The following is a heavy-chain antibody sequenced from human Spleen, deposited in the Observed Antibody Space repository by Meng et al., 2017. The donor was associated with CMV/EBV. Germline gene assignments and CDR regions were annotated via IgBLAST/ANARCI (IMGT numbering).Heavy chain of an antibody. CDR2: IWYDGSNK. V-gene: IGHV3-33*06. J-gene: IGHJ4*02. D-gene: IGHD4-11*01. CDR1: GFTFSNYG. Sequence: SGFTFSNYGMHWVRQAPGKGLEWVAVIWYDGSNKYCADSVKGRFAISRDNSKNTLYLQMNSLRAEDTAMYYCAKDFGDEDYSNGLGYWGQGTLVTVSS. CDR3: AKDFGDEDYSNGLGY.